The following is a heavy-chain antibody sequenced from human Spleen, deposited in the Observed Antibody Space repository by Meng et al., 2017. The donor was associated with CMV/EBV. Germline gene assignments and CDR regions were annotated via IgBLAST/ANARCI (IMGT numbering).Heavy chain of an antibody. CDR3: ARVYGKGDWFDP. J-gene: IGHJ5*02. CDR2: ISSSAYTI. Sequence: GESLKISCAASGFSFSTYGMRWVRQAPGKGLEWVSYISSSAYTIHYADSVRGRFTFSRDNARNSLFLQMNSLRAEDTAVYYCARVYGKGDWFDPWGQGALVTVSS. CDR1: GFSFSTYG. D-gene: IGHD2-8*01. V-gene: IGHV3-48*03.